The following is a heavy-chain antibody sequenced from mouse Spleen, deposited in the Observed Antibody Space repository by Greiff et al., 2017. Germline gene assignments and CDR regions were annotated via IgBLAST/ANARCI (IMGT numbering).Heavy chain of an antibody. CDR2: IDPETGGT. V-gene: IGHV1-15*01. CDR3: LSNYFDY. CDR1: GYTFTDYE. J-gene: IGHJ2*01. Sequence: QVHVKQSGAELVRPGASVTLSCTASGYTFTDYEMHWVKQTPVHGLEWIGAIDPETGGTAYNQKFKGKAILTADKSSSTAYMELRSLTSEDSAVYYCLSNYFDYWGQGTTLTVSS.